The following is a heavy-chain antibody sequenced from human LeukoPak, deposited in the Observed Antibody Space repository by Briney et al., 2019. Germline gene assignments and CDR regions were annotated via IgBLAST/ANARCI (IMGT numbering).Heavy chain of an antibody. CDR3: ATASRVLRFLEHAFDI. CDR1: GYTFTSYG. Sequence: ASVKVSCKASGYTFTSYGISWVRQAPGQGLEWMGWISAYNGNTNYAQKLQGRVTMTTDTSTSTAYMELRSLRSDDTAVYYCATASRVLRFLEHAFDIWGQGTMVTVSS. D-gene: IGHD3-3*01. V-gene: IGHV1-18*01. J-gene: IGHJ3*02. CDR2: ISAYNGNT.